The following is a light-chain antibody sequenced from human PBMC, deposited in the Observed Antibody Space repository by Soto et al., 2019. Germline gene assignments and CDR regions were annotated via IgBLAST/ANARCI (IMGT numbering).Light chain of an antibody. CDR1: SSDVGGYNY. CDR3: SSYAGSNYVV. V-gene: IGLV2-8*01. Sequence: QSVLTQPPSASGSPGQSVTISCTGTSSDVGGYNYVSWYQQHPGKAPKLMIYDVSKRPSGVPDRFSGSKSGNTASLTVSGLQAEDEADYYCSSYAGSNYVVFGGGTQLTVL. CDR2: DVS. J-gene: IGLJ2*01.